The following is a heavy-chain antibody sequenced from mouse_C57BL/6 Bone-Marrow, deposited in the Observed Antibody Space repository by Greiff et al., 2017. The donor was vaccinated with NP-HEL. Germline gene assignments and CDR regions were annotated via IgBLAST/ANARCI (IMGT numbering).Heavy chain of an antibody. CDR2: FYPGGGSI. CDR3: ARHSTGDYAMDY. J-gene: IGHJ4*01. D-gene: IGHD1-1*01. Sequence: VKLQESGAELVKPGASVKLSCKASGYTFTEYTIHWVKQRSGQGLEWIGWFYPGGGSIKYNEKFKDKATLTADKSSSTVYMELSRLTSEDSAVYFCARHSTGDYAMDYWGQGTSVTVSS. CDR1: GYTFTEYT. V-gene: IGHV1-62-2*01.